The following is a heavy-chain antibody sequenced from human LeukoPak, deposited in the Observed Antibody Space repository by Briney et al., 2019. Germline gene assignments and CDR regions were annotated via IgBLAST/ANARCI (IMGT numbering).Heavy chain of an antibody. V-gene: IGHV4-39*01. CDR3: ARHEEGIFDY. CDR1: GGSLSSSSYY. Sequence: SETLSLTCTVSGGSLSSSSYYWGWIRQPPGKGLEWIGSIYYSGSTYYNPSLKGRVTISVDTSKNQFSLKLSSVTAADTAVYYCARHEEGIFDYWGQGTLVTVSS. D-gene: IGHD2-15*01. J-gene: IGHJ4*02. CDR2: IYYSGST.